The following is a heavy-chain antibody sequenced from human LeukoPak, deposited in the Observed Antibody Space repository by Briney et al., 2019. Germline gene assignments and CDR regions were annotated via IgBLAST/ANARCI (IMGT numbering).Heavy chain of an antibody. D-gene: IGHD3-22*01. CDR2: IYYSGST. CDR3: ARDPANYYDRRGAFYI. Sequence: SETLSLTCTVSGGSISSYYWSWIRQPPGKGLEWIGYIYYSGSTNYNPSLKSRVTISVDTSKNQFSLKLSSVTAADTAVYYCARDPANYYDRRGAFYIWGQGTMVTVSS. J-gene: IGHJ3*02. CDR1: GGSISSYY. V-gene: IGHV4-59*01.